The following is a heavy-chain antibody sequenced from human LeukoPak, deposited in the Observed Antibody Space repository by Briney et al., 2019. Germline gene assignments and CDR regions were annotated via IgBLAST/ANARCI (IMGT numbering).Heavy chain of an antibody. J-gene: IGHJ4*02. CDR2: ISIYNGNT. Sequence: ASVKASCKASGYTFTNYGLSWVRQAPGQGLEWMGWISIYNGNTNNAQKFQGRVTMTTDTPTNTAYMELRRLRSDDTAVYYCARCGKFDWLFRFQGGSYLFDYWGQGTLVTVSS. CDR3: ARCGKFDWLFRFQGGSYLFDY. CDR1: GYTFTNYG. D-gene: IGHD3-9*01. V-gene: IGHV1-18*01.